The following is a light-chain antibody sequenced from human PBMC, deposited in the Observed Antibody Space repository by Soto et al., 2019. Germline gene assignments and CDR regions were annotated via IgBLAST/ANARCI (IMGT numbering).Light chain of an antibody. CDR1: QSINNW. V-gene: IGKV1-5*01. CDR2: DAS. Sequence: DIQMTQSPSTLSASVGDRVTITCRASQSINNWVAWYQQKPGKAPKFLIYDASSLKSGVPSRFSGSGSGTEFTLTISSLQSDDFAANYWQQYHTYRTFVQGTKV. J-gene: IGKJ1*01. CDR3: QQYHTYRT.